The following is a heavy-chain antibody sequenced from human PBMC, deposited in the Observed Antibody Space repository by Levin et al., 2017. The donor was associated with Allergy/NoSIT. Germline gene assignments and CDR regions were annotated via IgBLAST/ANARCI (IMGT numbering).Heavy chain of an antibody. J-gene: IGHJ4*02. D-gene: IGHD2-2*01. CDR2: ITLDVTDT. Sequence: PGGSLRLSCVASGFTFSRHYMHWVRQAPGKGLVWVSRITLDVTDTYYADSVKGRFTISRDNAENTLFLQMNSLRAEDTAIYYCARGGCSSTSCLDYWGQGILVTVSA. V-gene: IGHV3-74*01. CDR3: ARGGCSSTSCLDY. CDR1: GFTFSRHY.